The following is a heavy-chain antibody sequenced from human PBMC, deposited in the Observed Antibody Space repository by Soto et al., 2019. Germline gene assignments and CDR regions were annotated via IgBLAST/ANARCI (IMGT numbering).Heavy chain of an antibody. Sequence: EMQLVESGGDVVQPGGSLRLSCAASGFTFDDYAIHWVRQAPGKGLEWVSLISWNGGRTYYADSVRGRFIVSRDSSKNSVYLQMSSLRVEDTALYYCAKDVCSGITTSCYTRLDLWGQGALVTVSS. D-gene: IGHD2-2*02. CDR1: GFTFDDYA. CDR3: AKDVCSGITTSCYTRLDL. CDR2: ISWNGGRT. V-gene: IGHV3-43D*04. J-gene: IGHJ5*02.